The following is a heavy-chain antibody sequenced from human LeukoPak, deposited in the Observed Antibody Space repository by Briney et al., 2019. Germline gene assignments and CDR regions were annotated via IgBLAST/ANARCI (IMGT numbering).Heavy chain of an antibody. D-gene: IGHD6-19*01. CDR2: INHSGSA. CDR1: GGSFSGYY. J-gene: IGHJ4*02. Sequence: SETLSLTCAVYGGSFSGYYWSWIRQPPGKGLEWIGEINHSGSANYNPSLKSRVTISVDTSKNQFSLKLSSVTAADTAVYYCARMTSYSSGCYFDYWGQGTLVTVSS. V-gene: IGHV4-34*01. CDR3: ARMTSYSSGCYFDY.